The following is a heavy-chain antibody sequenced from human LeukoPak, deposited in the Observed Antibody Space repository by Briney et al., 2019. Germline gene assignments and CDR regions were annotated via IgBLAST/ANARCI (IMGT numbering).Heavy chain of an antibody. CDR1: GYTFTGYY. D-gene: IGHD3-22*01. J-gene: IGHJ4*02. V-gene: IGHV1-2*02. CDR2: INPNSGGT. Sequence: ASVKVSCKASGYTFTGYYVHWVRQAPGQGLEWMGWINPNSGGTNYAQKFQGRVTMTRDTSISTAYMELSRLRSDDTAVYYCARDRGRYYDSSGYPLLGYWGQGTLVTVSS. CDR3: ARDRGRYYDSSGYPLLGY.